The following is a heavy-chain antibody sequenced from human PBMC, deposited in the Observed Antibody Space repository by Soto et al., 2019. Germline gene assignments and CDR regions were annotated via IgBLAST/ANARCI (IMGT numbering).Heavy chain of an antibody. D-gene: IGHD6-6*01. CDR1: GYTFTSYG. CDR2: ISAYNGNT. CDR3: ARDSSSLSDPGGYFDY. Sequence: ASVKVSCKASGYTFTSYGISWVRQAPGQGLEWMGWISAYNGNTNYAQKLQGRVTMTTDTSTSTAYMELRSLRSDDTAVYYCARDSSSLSDPGGYFDYWGQGTLVTVSS. V-gene: IGHV1-18*01. J-gene: IGHJ4*02.